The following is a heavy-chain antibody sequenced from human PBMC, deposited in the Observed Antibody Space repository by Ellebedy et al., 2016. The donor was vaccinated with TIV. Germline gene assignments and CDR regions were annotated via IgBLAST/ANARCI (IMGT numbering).Heavy chain of an antibody. V-gene: IGHV1-69*13. CDR2: IIPAFGTT. CDR3: ARDKRRVIFGAETWFDL. CDR1: GGTFSNYG. D-gene: IGHD3-3*01. J-gene: IGHJ6*02. Sequence: AASVKVSCKASGGTFSNYGISWVRQAPGQGLEWMGGIIPAFGTTNYAQKFQGAVTITADESTSTVFMDVTSLRSEDTAVYYCARDKRRVIFGAETWFDLWGQGTTVTVSS.